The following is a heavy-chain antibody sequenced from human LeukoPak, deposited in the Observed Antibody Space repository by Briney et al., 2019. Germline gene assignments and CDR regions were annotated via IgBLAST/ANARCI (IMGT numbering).Heavy chain of an antibody. CDR2: INPSGGST. Sequence: ASVKVSCKASGYSFTSYYMHWVRQAPGQGLECMGIINPSGGSTSYAQKFQGRVTMTRDTSTSTVYMELSSLRSEDTAVYYCARDFGPAAIPYYFDYWGQGTLVTVSS. D-gene: IGHD2-2*01. CDR1: GYSFTSYY. V-gene: IGHV1-46*01. J-gene: IGHJ4*02. CDR3: ARDFGPAAIPYYFDY.